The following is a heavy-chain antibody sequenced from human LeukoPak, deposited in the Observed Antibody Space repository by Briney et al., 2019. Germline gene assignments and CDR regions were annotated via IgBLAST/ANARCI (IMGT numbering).Heavy chain of an antibody. Sequence: PSETLSLTCTVSGGSISSYYWSWIRQPPGKGLEWIGYIYYSGSTNYNPSLKSRVTISVDTSKNQFSLKLSSVTAADTAVYYCARGASRGYYYENYFDYWGQGTLVTVSS. D-gene: IGHD3-22*01. CDR3: ARGASRGYYYENYFDY. V-gene: IGHV4-59*01. CDR2: IYYSGST. J-gene: IGHJ4*02. CDR1: GGSISSYY.